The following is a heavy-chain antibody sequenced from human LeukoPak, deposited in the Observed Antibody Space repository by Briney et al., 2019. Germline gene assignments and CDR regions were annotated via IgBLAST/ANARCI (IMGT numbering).Heavy chain of an antibody. V-gene: IGHV3-30-3*01. CDR2: ISHASSSK. J-gene: IGHJ3*02. CDR3: AREPNAFDI. CDR1: GFTFSSYA. Sequence: GGSLRLSCAASGFTFSSYAMHWVRQAPGEGLEWVAFISHASSSKFYADSVRGRFTVSRDNSKNTLYLQMDSLRGDDTALYYCAREPNAFDIWGQGTMVTVSS.